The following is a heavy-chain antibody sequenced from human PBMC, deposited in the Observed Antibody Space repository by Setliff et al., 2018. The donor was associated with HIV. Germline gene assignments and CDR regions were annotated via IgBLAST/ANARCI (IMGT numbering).Heavy chain of an antibody. CDR2: MYYSGST. V-gene: IGHV4-59*01. CDR1: GVSISNYY. D-gene: IGHD4-4*01. Sequence: SETLSLTCTVSGVSISNYYWSWIRQPPGKGLEWIGYMYYSGSTYYNPSLKSRVTISVDTSKNQFSLKLSSVTAADTAVYYCAREFRVTAYYYYGMDVWGQGTTVTVSS. CDR3: AREFRVTAYYYYGMDV. J-gene: IGHJ6*02.